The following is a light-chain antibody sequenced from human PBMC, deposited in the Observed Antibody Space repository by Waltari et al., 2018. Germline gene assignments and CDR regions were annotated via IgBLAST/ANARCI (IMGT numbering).Light chain of an antibody. CDR2: DAS. V-gene: IGKV3-11*01. CDR1: QNVNSF. Sequence: LSCRASQNVNSFLAWYQQKRGQAPRLLIYDASKRATGIPDRISGSGSGTDFTLTISSLEPEDFAIYYCQQRGNLPETFGRGTRVEMK. J-gene: IGKJ2*01. CDR3: QQRGNLPET.